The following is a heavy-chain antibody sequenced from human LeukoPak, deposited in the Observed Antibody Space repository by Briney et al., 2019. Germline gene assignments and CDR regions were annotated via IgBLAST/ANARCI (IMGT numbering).Heavy chain of an antibody. CDR3: ARDHLKDYGGNFRAFDI. CDR1: GGSTSSNNW. CDR2: IYHSGRT. V-gene: IGHV4-4*02. Sequence: SETLSLTCAVSGGSTSSNNWWNWVRQPPGKGLEWIGEIYHSGRTNYNPPLKSRVTISVDKSRNQFSLKLSSVTAADTAVYYCARDHLKDYGGNFRAFDIWGQGTMVTVSS. J-gene: IGHJ3*02. D-gene: IGHD4-23*01.